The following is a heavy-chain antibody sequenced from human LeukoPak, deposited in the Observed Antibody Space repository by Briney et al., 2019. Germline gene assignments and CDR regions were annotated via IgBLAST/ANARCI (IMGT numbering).Heavy chain of an antibody. Sequence: SETLSLTCAVYGGSFSGYYWSWIRQPPGKGLEWIGEINHSGSTNYNPSLKSRVTISVDTSKNQFSLKLSSVTAADTAVYYCARRPYAFYYGSGSVGTAQLDYWGQGTLVTVSS. CDR1: GGSFSGYY. V-gene: IGHV4-34*01. D-gene: IGHD3-10*01. CDR3: ARRPYAFYYGSGSVGTAQLDY. CDR2: INHSGST. J-gene: IGHJ4*02.